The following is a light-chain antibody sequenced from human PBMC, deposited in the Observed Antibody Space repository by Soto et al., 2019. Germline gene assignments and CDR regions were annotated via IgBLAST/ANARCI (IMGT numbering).Light chain of an antibody. CDR1: QSTSSY. J-gene: IGKJ1*01. V-gene: IGKV1-39*01. Sequence: DIQMTQSPSSLSASVGDRVTITCRASQSTSSYLNWYQQKPGKAPKLLIYAASSLQSGVPSRFSGSGSGTDFTLTISSLQHEDFATYYCQQSYSTPGTLGQGTKVDIK. CDR3: QQSYSTPGT. CDR2: AAS.